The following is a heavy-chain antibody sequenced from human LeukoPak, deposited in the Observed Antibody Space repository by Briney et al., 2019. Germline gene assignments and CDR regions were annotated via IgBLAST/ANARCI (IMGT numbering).Heavy chain of an antibody. CDR1: GYTFTRHY. J-gene: IGHJ3*02. D-gene: IGHD5-12*01. CDR3: ARDSGYSGYDYAFGAFDI. V-gene: IGHV1-69*05. Sequence: GASVQVSCKASGYTFTRHYLHWVRQAPGQGLEWMGGIIPIFGTANYAQKFQGRVTITTDESTSTAYMELSSLRSEDTAVYYCARDSGYSGYDYAFGAFDIWGQGTMVTVSS. CDR2: IIPIFGTA.